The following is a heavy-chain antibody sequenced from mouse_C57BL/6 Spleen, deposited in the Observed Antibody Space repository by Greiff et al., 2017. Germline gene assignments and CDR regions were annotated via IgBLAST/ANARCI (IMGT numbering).Heavy chain of an antibody. CDR3: ARNDGYYYLDY. J-gene: IGHJ2*01. D-gene: IGHD2-3*01. Sequence: VQLQQSGAELVKPGASVKLSCKASGYTFTSYWMQWVKQRPGQGLEWIGEIDPSDSYTNYNQKFKGKATLTVDTSSSTAYMQLSSLTSEDSAVYYCARNDGYYYLDYWGQGTTLTVSS. V-gene: IGHV1-50*01. CDR1: GYTFTSYW. CDR2: IDPSDSYT.